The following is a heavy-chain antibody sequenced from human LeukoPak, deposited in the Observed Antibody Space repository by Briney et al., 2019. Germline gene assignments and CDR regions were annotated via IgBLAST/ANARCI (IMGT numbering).Heavy chain of an antibody. J-gene: IGHJ5*02. CDR2: IYYSGST. CDR3: ARAPASALWFGEFTVGFDP. V-gene: IGHV4-59*01. D-gene: IGHD3-10*01. Sequence: SETLSLTCTVSGGSISSYYWSWIRQPPGKGLEWIGYIYYSGSTNYNPSLKSQVNISVDPSKNQISLKLSSVTAADTAVYYCARAPASALWFGEFTVGFDPWGQGTLVTVSS. CDR1: GGSISSYY.